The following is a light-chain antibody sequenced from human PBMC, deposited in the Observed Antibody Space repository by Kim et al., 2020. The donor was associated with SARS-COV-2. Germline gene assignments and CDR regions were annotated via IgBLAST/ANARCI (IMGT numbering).Light chain of an antibody. Sequence: PGQAITKSCTGTSRDVGGDNYVSWYQQHPGKAPKLMIYDVSNRPSGVSNRFSGSKSGNTASLTISGLQAEDEADYYGSSYTSSSRVFGGGTQLTVL. J-gene: IGLJ3*02. CDR2: DVS. CDR3: SSYTSSSRV. V-gene: IGLV2-14*03. CDR1: SRDVGGDNY.